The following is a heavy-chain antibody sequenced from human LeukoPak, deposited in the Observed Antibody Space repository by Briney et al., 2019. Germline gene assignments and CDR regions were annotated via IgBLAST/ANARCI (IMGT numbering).Heavy chain of an antibody. J-gene: IGHJ4*02. V-gene: IGHV3-11*01. Sequence: PGGSLRLSCAASGFTFSDYFMSWIRQAPGKGLEWVSYISSSGTTIYYADSVKGRFTISRDNAKNSLYLQMKSLRAEDTAVYYCAREKYYYESSGYYWHFDYWGQGTLVTVSS. CDR2: ISSSGTTI. D-gene: IGHD3-22*01. CDR3: AREKYYYESSGYYWHFDY. CDR1: GFTFSDYF.